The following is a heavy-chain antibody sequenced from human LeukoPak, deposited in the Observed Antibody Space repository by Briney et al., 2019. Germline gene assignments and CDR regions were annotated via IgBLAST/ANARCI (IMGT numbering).Heavy chain of an antibody. J-gene: IGHJ4*01. CDR1: GFTFSDYY. Sequence: GGSLRLSCAASGFTFSDYYMSWIRQAPGKGLEWISYISSRGSTIYYADSVKGRFTISRDNAKNSLYLQMNSLRAEDTAVYYCARGSDYDSSGYYWYWGQGTLVTVSS. D-gene: IGHD3-22*01. CDR2: ISSRGSTI. CDR3: ARGSDYDSSGYYWY. V-gene: IGHV3-11*04.